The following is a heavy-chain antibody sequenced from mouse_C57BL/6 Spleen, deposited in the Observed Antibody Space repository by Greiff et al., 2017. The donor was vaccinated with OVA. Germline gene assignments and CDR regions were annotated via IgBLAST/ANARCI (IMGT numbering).Heavy chain of an antibody. CDR2: INYDGSST. Sequence: EVMLVESEGGLVQPGSSMKLSCTASGFTFTDYYMAWVRQVPEKGLEWVANINYDGSSTYYLDSLKSRFIISRDNAKNILYLQMSSLKSEDTATYYCASEELLYYDGYFDVWGTGTTVTVSS. D-gene: IGHD1-1*01. CDR3: ASEELLYYDGYFDV. J-gene: IGHJ1*03. V-gene: IGHV5-16*01. CDR1: GFTFTDYY.